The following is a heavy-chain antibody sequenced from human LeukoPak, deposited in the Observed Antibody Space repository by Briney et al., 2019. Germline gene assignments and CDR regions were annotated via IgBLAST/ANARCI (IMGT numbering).Heavy chain of an antibody. D-gene: IGHD2-15*01. CDR3: ARGVVVVVAATRGGWFDP. Sequence: PGGSLRLSCAASGFTFSGYSMNWVRQAPGKGLEWVSSISGSSKYIYYADSVKGRFTISRDNAKNSLYLQMNSLRAEDTAVYYCARGVVVVVAATRGGWFDPWGQGTLVTVSS. CDR1: GFTFSGYS. CDR2: ISGSSKYI. J-gene: IGHJ5*02. V-gene: IGHV3-21*01.